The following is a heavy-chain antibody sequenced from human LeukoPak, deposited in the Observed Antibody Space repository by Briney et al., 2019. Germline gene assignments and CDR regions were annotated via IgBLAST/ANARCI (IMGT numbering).Heavy chain of an antibody. J-gene: IGHJ5*02. CDR1: GFTFSRYE. V-gene: IGHV3-48*03. D-gene: IGHD2-15*01. Sequence: GGSLRLSCAASGFTFSRYEMNWVRRAPGKGLEWVTYISTSGSTVYYADSVKGRFTISRDNAKDSLYLQMNSLRAEDTAVYYCARGPGYCSGGSCYSWFDPWGQGTLVTVSS. CDR2: ISTSGSTV. CDR3: ARGPGYCSGGSCYSWFDP.